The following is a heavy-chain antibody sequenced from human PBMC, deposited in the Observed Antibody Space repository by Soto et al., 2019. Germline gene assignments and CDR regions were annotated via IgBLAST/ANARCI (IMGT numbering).Heavy chain of an antibody. Sequence: SETLSLSCAVSGGSISGTTYSWSWIRQPPGKGLEWIGYIYDSGNTYYNPSLKSQFSISVDRSKNQFSLKLSSVTAADTAVYYCARGQGAAAGHSNFAYWGQGALVTVSP. CDR2: IYDSGNT. CDR3: ARGQGAAAGHSNFAY. D-gene: IGHD6-13*01. V-gene: IGHV4-30-2*01. CDR1: GGSISGTTYS. J-gene: IGHJ4*02.